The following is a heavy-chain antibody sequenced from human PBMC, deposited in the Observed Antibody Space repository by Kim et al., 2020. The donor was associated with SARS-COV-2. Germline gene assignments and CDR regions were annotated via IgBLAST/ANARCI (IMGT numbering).Heavy chain of an antibody. CDR1: GFTFSSYW. J-gene: IGHJ4*02. CDR2: INSDGSST. CDR3: ARDAVDYYGSGYFDY. Sequence: GGSLRLSCAASGFTFSSYWMHWVRQAPGKGLVWVSRINSDGSSTSYADSVKGRFTISRYNAKNTLYLQMNSLRAEDTAVYYCARDAVDYYGSGYFDYWGQGTLVTVSS. V-gene: IGHV3-74*01. D-gene: IGHD3-10*01.